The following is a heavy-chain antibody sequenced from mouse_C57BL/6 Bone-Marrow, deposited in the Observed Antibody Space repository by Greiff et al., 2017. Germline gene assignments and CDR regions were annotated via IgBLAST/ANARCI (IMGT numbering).Heavy chain of an antibody. D-gene: IGHD1-1*01. CDR1: GYTFTSYT. CDR2: INPSSGYT. J-gene: IGHJ1*03. V-gene: IGHV1-4*01. Sequence: QVQLQQSGAELARPGASVKMSCKASGYTFTSYTMHWVKQRPGQGLEWIGYINPSSGYTKYNQKFKDKATLTADKSSSTAYMQLSSLTSEDSAVYYCAREGLLHWYFDVWGTGTTVTVSS. CDR3: AREGLLHWYFDV.